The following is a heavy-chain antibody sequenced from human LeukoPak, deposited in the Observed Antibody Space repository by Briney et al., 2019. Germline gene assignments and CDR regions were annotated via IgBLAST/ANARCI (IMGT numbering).Heavy chain of an antibody. D-gene: IGHD3-3*01. J-gene: IGHJ5*02. CDR3: ASAIFPYGWFDP. CDR2: MNPNSGNT. CDR1: GYTFTSYD. Sequence: RASVKVSCKASGYTFTSYDINWVRQATGQGLEWMGWMNPNSGNTGYAQKFQGGVTMTRNTSISTAYMELSSLRSEDTAVYYCASAIFPYGWFDPWGQGTLVTVSS. V-gene: IGHV1-8*01.